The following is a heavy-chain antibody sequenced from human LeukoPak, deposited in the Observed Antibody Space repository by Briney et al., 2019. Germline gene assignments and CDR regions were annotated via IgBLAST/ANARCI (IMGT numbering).Heavy chain of an antibody. CDR2: IYSGGST. CDR3: ASSPHDPYYYMDV. J-gene: IGHJ6*03. CDR1: GFTVSSNY. D-gene: IGHD1-1*01. Sequence: GGSLRLSCAASGFTVSSNYMSWVRQAPGKGLEWVSVIYSGGSTYYADSVKDRFTISRDNSKNTLYLQMNSLRAEDTAVYYCASSPHDPYYYMDVWGKGTTVTVSS. V-gene: IGHV3-66*02.